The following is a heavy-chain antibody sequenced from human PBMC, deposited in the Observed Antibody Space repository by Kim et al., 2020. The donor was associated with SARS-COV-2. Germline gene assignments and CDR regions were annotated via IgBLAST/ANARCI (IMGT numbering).Heavy chain of an antibody. J-gene: IGHJ4*02. D-gene: IGHD2-2*01. V-gene: IGHV3-74*01. CDR1: GFTFSSYW. CDR3: ARVGYCSSTSCNS. Sequence: GGSLRLSCAASGFTFSSYWMHWVRQAPGKGLVWVSRINSDGSSTSYADSVKGRFTISRHNAKNTLYLQMNSMRAEDTAVYYCARVGYCSSTSCNSWGQGTLVPVSS. CDR2: INSDGSST.